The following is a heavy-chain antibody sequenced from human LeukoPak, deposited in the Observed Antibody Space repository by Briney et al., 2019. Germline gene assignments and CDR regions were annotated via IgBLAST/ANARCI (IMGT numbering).Heavy chain of an antibody. CDR3: ARIRDGYNDAYDI. J-gene: IGHJ3*02. CDR1: GYTFTSYD. V-gene: IGHV1-8*01. D-gene: IGHD5-24*01. CDR2: MNPNSGNT. Sequence: ASVKVSCKASGYTFTSYDINWVRQVTGQGLEWMGWMNPNSGNTGYVQKFQGRVTMTRNTSIGTAYMKLSSLRSDDTAVYYCARIRDGYNDAYDIWGQGTLVTVTS.